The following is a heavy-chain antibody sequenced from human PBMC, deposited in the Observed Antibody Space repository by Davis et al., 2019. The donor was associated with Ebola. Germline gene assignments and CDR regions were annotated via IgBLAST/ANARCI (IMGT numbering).Heavy chain of an antibody. Sequence: ASVKVSCKASGYTFTSYGISWVRQAPGQGLEWMGWISAYNGNTNYAQKLQGRVTMTTDTSTSTAYMELRSLRSDDTAVYYCARDGTYYYDSSYLDYWGQGTLVTVSS. V-gene: IGHV1-18*01. CDR1: GYTFTSYG. D-gene: IGHD3-22*01. J-gene: IGHJ4*02. CDR2: ISAYNGNT. CDR3: ARDGTYYYDSSYLDY.